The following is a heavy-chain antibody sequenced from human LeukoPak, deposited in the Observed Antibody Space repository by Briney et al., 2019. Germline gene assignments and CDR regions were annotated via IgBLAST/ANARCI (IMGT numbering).Heavy chain of an antibody. D-gene: IGHD2-21*02. CDR2: IYYSGST. V-gene: IGHV4-61*03. J-gene: IGHJ6*02. CDR1: GGSVRSGSYY. Sequence: PSETLSLTCTVSGGSVRSGSYYWSWIRQPPGKGLEWIGYIYYSGSTNYNPSLKSRVTISVDTSKNHFSLELSSMTAADTAVYYCAKQEAVTATYFYGMDVWGQGTTVTVSS. CDR3: AKQEAVTATYFYGMDV.